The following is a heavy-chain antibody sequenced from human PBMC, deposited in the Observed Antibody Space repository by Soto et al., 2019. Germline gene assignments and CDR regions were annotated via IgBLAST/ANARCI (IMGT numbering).Heavy chain of an antibody. J-gene: IGHJ4*02. CDR2: IKQDGSEK. D-gene: IGHD3-16*01. CDR1: GFTFISEW. Sequence: WGSLRLSCAASGFTFISEWMGWVRQAPGKGLEWVANIKQDGSEKYYVDSVKGRFTISRDNAKKSLYLQMKSLRVEDTAVYYCAREGWNYAYGYWGQGTLVTVSS. V-gene: IGHV3-7*04. CDR3: AREGWNYAYGY.